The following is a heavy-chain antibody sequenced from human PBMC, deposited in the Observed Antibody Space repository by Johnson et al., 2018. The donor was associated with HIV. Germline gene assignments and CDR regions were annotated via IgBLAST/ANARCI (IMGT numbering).Heavy chain of an antibody. CDR2: IRYDGSNK. V-gene: IGHV3-30*02. Sequence: QVQLVESGGGVVQPGGSLRLSCAASGFTFSSYGMHWVRQAPGKGLEWVAFIRYDGSNKYYADSVKGRFTISRDNSKNTLYLKMNSLRAEDTAVYYCNQDAFDIWGQGTMVTVSS. CDR1: GFTFSSYG. J-gene: IGHJ3*02. D-gene: IGHD1-14*01. CDR3: NQDAFDI.